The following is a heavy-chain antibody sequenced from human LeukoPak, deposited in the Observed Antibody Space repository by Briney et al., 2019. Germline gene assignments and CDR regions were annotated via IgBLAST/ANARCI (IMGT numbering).Heavy chain of an antibody. V-gene: IGHV3-7*01. CDR1: GFTFGTYW. J-gene: IGHJ4*02. CDR3: ARIYCSSTNCYRHSDY. CDR2: MKQDGSEK. D-gene: IGHD2-2*01. Sequence: GGSLRLSCTASGFTFGTYWMTWVRQAPGKGLEWVANMKQDGSEKYYVDSVRGRFTISRDNAKNSLSLQMNSLRAEDTAVYHCARIYCSSTNCYRHSDYWGQGTLVTVSS.